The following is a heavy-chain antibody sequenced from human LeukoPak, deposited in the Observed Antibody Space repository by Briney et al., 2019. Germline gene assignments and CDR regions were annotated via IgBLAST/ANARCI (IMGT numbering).Heavy chain of an antibody. Sequence: GGSLRLSCAASGFTFSSYAMHWVRQAPGKGLEWVAVISYDGSNKYYADSVKGRSTISRDNSKNTLYLQMNSLRAEDTAVYYCARDMLDTAMNQNFDYWGQGTLVTVSS. CDR3: ARDMLDTAMNQNFDY. CDR2: ISYDGSNK. J-gene: IGHJ4*02. V-gene: IGHV3-30-3*01. D-gene: IGHD5-18*01. CDR1: GFTFSSYA.